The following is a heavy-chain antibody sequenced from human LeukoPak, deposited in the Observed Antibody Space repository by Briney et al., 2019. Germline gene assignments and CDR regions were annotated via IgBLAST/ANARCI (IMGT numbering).Heavy chain of an antibody. D-gene: IGHD6-13*01. J-gene: IGHJ6*02. CDR2: MNPNSGST. CDR3: ARGPIGAEDYRMDV. CDR1: GYTFTNYD. V-gene: IGHV1-8*01. Sequence: ASVKVSCKASGYTFTNYDINWMRQATGQGLEWMGWMNPNSGSTEYAQKFQGRVTMTRSTSTSTAYMELSSLRSEDTAVSYCARGPIGAEDYRMDVWGQGTTVTVSS.